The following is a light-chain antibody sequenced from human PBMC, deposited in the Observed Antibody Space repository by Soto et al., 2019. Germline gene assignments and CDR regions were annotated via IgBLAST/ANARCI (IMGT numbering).Light chain of an antibody. CDR1: SRDVGSYDY. J-gene: IGLJ2*01. Sequence: QSVLAQPRSVSGSPGQSVTISCTGTSRDVGSYDYVSWYQHHPGTGPKLLIYDVTERPSGVPHRFSGSKSGNTASLTSSGLQADDEGDYYCCSYAGSYTLEVFGGGTKLTVL. V-gene: IGLV2-11*01. CDR2: DVT. CDR3: CSYAGSYTLEV.